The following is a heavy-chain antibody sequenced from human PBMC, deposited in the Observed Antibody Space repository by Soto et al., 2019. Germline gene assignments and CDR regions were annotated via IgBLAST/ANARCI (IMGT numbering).Heavy chain of an antibody. J-gene: IGHJ5*02. CDR1: GGTVSSYY. CDR2: IYYSGST. CDR3: ACGFNWFDP. V-gene: IGHV4-59*02. D-gene: IGHD2-21*01. Sequence: SETLSLTCSVSGGTVSSYYWNWIRQPPGKGLEWIGYIYYSGSTNYNPSLKSRVTISVDTSKNQFSLKLSSVTAADTAMYYCACGFNWFDPWGQGTLVTVS.